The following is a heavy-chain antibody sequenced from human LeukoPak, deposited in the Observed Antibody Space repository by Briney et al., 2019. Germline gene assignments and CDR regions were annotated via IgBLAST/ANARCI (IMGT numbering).Heavy chain of an antibody. V-gene: IGHV4-39*01. D-gene: IGHD3-10*01. J-gene: IGHJ4*02. CDR2: IYYSGST. CDR3: ARAPMVRGVIGSRLAFDY. CDR1: GGSISSSSYY. Sequence: PSETLSLTCTVSGGSISSSSYYWGWIRQPPGKGLEWIGSIYYSGSTYYNPSLKSRVTISVDTSKNQFSLKLSSVTAADTAVYYCARAPMVRGVIGSRLAFDYWGQGTLVTVSS.